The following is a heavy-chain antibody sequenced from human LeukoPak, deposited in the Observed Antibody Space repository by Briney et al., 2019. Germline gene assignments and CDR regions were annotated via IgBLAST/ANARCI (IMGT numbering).Heavy chain of an antibody. CDR1: GYSFTSYW. D-gene: IGHD6-6*01. CDR3: ARHLASSTWSAFDI. CDR2: IYPGNSDT. J-gene: IGHJ3*02. V-gene: IGHV5-51*01. Sequence: GESLKISCKGSGYSFTSYWIGWVRQMPGKGLEWMGIIYPGNSDTKYSPSFQGQVTISVDKSINTAYLQWSSLKGSDTAIYYCARHLASSTWSAFDIWGQGTMVTASS.